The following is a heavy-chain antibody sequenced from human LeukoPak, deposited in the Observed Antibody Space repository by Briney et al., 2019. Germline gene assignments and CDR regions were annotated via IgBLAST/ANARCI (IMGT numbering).Heavy chain of an antibody. CDR2: IYYSGST. D-gene: IGHD3-9*01. J-gene: IGHJ4*02. CDR3: ASSNYDILTGYYIPLDI. V-gene: IGHV4-59*01. Sequence: SENLSLTCTVSGGSISSYYWSWIRQPPGKGLEWTGYIYYSGSTNYNPSLKSRVTISVDTSKNQFSLKLSSVTAADTAVYYCASSNYDILTGYYIPLDIWGQGTLVTVSS. CDR1: GGSISSYY.